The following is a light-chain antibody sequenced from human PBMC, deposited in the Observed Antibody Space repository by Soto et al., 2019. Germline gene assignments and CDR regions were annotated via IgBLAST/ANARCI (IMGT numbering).Light chain of an antibody. J-gene: IGKJ2*01. CDR1: QSISTE. CDR3: QQGHNWPLT. V-gene: IGKV3-15*01. CDR2: SAS. Sequence: EIVMTQSPATLSVSPGERATLSCRASQSISTELDWYQQRPGQPPRLLIYSASTRATGVPARFTGSGSGSEFTLTISGLQSQDFVVYFCQQGHNWPLTFGQGTRLQI.